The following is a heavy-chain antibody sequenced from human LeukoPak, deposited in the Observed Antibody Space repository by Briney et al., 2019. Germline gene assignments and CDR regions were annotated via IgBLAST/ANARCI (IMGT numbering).Heavy chain of an antibody. CDR2: IYYSGST. Sequence: PSETLSLTCTVSGGSISSYYWSWIRQPPGKGLEWIGYIYYSGSTNYNPSLKSRVTISVDTSKNQFSLKLSSATAADTAVYYCARSPYYDFWSGYSDYGMDVWGQGTTVTVSS. CDR1: GGSISSYY. J-gene: IGHJ6*02. D-gene: IGHD3-3*01. CDR3: ARSPYYDFWSGYSDYGMDV. V-gene: IGHV4-59*01.